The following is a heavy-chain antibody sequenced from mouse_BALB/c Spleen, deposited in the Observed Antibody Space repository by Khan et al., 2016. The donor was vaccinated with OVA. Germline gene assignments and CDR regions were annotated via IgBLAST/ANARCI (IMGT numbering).Heavy chain of an antibody. CDR2: ISTYYGNI. Sequence: VQLLESGPEPVRPGASVKISCKGSGYTFADSGMHWVRQSHAKSLEWIGVISTYYGNIKYNQKFEGRATMTVDKSSSTAYLELARLTSEDSAVYFCTRDGISEFTYGGQGTLVTVSA. J-gene: IGHJ3*01. CDR3: TRDGISEFTY. V-gene: IGHV1S137*01. D-gene: IGHD2-3*01. CDR1: GYTFADSG.